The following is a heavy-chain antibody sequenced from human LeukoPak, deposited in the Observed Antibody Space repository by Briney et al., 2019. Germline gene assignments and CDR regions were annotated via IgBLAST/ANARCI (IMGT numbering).Heavy chain of an antibody. J-gene: IGHJ4*02. V-gene: IGHV4-59*01. D-gene: IGHD5-12*01. CDR3: ARGIPEYSGYDLGFDY. Sequence: PSETLSLTCTVSGGSISSYYWSWIRQPPGKGLEWIGYIYYSGSTNYNPSLKSRVTISVDTSKNQFSLKLSSVTAADTAVYYCARGIPEYSGYDLGFDYWGQGTLVTVSS. CDR1: GGSISSYY. CDR2: IYYSGST.